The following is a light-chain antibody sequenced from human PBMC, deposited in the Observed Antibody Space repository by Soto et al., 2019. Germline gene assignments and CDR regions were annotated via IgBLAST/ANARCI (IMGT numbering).Light chain of an antibody. CDR1: SGDVDAFDY. CDR2: EVS. CDR3: SSYTSSSTLV. J-gene: IGLJ1*01. Sequence: QSALTQPASVSGSPGQSITISCTGTSGDVDAFDYVSWYQQHPGKAPKLMIYEVSNRPSGVSNRFSGSKSGNTASLTISGLQAEDEADYYCSSYTSSSTLVFGTGTKLTVL. V-gene: IGLV2-14*01.